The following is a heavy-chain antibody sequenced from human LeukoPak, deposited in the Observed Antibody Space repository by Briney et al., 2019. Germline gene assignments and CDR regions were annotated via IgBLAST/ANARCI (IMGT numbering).Heavy chain of an antibody. D-gene: IGHD1-7*01. CDR3: ATVGYLELYFDY. CDR1: GGSISSYY. J-gene: IGHJ4*02. V-gene: IGHV4-59*01. Sequence: SETLSLTCTVSGGSISSYYWSWIRQPPGRGLEWIGYIYYSGSTNYNPSLKSRVTISVYTSKNQFSLKLSSVTAADTAVYYCATVGYLELYFDYWGQGTLVTVSS. CDR2: IYYSGST.